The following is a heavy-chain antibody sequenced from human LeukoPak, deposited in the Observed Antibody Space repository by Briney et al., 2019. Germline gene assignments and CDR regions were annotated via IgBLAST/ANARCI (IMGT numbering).Heavy chain of an antibody. J-gene: IGHJ6*02. Sequence: ASVKVSCKASGYTFTSYYMHWVRQAPGQGLEWKGIINPSGGSTSYAQKFQGRVTMTRDTSTSTVYMELSSLRSEDTAVYYCARESGRDSSSWYIAVDRYGMDVWGQGTTVTVSS. CDR2: INPSGGST. CDR3: ARESGRDSSSWYIAVDRYGMDV. D-gene: IGHD6-13*01. V-gene: IGHV1-46*01. CDR1: GYTFTSYY.